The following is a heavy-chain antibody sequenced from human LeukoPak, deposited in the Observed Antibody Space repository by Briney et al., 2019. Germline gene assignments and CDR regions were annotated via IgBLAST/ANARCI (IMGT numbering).Heavy chain of an antibody. CDR1: GFTVSTNY. CDR3: ARKLGTVDDY. J-gene: IGHJ4*02. V-gene: IGHV3-53*01. Sequence: GGSLRLSCAASGFTVSTNYMSWVRQPPGKGLEWVSVIYSGGSPYYADSVKGRFTISGDNSKNTLYLQMNSLRVEDTAMYYCARKLGTVDDYWGQGTLVTVSS. CDR2: IYSGGSP. D-gene: IGHD7-27*01.